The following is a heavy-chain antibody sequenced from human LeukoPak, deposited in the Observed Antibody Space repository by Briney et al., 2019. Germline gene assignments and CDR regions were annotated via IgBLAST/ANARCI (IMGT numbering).Heavy chain of an antibody. CDR1: GFSFSSYG. J-gene: IGHJ6*02. CDR2: ISYDGSNK. V-gene: IGHV3-30*18. D-gene: IGHD3-10*01. CDR3: AKSGAYYGSGDGMDV. Sequence: GGSLRLSCVASGFSFSSYGMYWVRQAPGKGLEWVAVISYDGSNKYYVDSVKGRFTFSRDNSKNTLYLQMDSLRIEDTAVYYCAKSGAYYGSGDGMDVWGQGTTVTVSS.